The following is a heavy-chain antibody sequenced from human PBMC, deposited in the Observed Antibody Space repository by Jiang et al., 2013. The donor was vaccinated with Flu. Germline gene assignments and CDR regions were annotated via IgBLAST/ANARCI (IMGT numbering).Heavy chain of an antibody. J-gene: IGHJ4*02. CDR3: ARDTGGTYNF. V-gene: IGHV3-23*04. D-gene: IGHD2-8*02. CDR2: FGGSSDNI. Sequence: VQLVESGGGLVQPGGSLRLSCAASGVSFTSHDMTWVRQAPGKGPELVAGFGGSSDNIYYTDSVRGRFTISRDLSRNTLSLQMNSLRAEDTAIYYCARDTGGTYNFWGQGTLVTVSS. CDR1: GVSFTSHD.